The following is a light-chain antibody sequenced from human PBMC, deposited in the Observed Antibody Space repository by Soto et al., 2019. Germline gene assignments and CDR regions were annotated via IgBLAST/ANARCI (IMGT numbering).Light chain of an antibody. Sequence: DIQITQSPSSLSAYVGYRATITFRSSQSISSYLNWYQQKPGKAPKLLIYAASSLQSGVPSRFSGSGSGTDFTLTISSLQPEDFATYYCKQSYSTPLTFGGGTKVDIK. CDR3: KQSYSTPLT. CDR1: QSISSY. J-gene: IGKJ4*01. CDR2: AAS. V-gene: IGKV1-39*01.